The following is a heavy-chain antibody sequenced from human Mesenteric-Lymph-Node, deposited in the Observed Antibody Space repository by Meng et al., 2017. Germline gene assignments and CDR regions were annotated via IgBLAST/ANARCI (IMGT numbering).Heavy chain of an antibody. V-gene: IGHV3-15*01. J-gene: IGHJ4*02. CDR3: AKDARRGYYYRGLDY. D-gene: IGHD3-22*01. Sequence: GGSLRLSCAASGFTFSNAWMSWVRQAPGKGLEWVGRIKSKTDGGTTDYAAPVKGRFTISRDDSKNTLYLQMNSLKTEDTAVYYCAKDARRGYYYRGLDYWGQGTLVTVSS. CDR1: GFTFSNAW. CDR2: IKSKTDGGTT.